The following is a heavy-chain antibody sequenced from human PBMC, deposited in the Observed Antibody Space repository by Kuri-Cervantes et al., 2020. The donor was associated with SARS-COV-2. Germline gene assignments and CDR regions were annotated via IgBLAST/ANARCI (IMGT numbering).Heavy chain of an antibody. CDR1: GFTFSDYY. Sequence: GESLKISCAASGFTFSDYYMSWIRQAPGKGLEWVSYISSSGSTIYYADSVKGRFTISRDNAKNSLYLQMNSLRAEDTAVYYCARDRYSSSCFDYWGQGTLVTVSS. CDR2: ISSSGSTI. J-gene: IGHJ4*02. D-gene: IGHD6-13*01. V-gene: IGHV3-11*04. CDR3: ARDRYSSSCFDY.